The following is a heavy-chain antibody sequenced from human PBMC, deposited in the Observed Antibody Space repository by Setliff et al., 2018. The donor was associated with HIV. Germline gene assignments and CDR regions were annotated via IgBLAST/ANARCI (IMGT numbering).Heavy chain of an antibody. D-gene: IGHD2-21*01. Sequence: ASVKVSCKASGYTFTGYYMHWVRQAPGQGLEWMGRINPNSGGTNYAPKFQGRVTMTRDTSISTAYMELTRLRSDDTAVYYCAKENSVVVGGSPGDYYYGMGVWGQGTTVTVSS. CDR2: INPNSGGT. CDR1: GYTFTGYY. J-gene: IGHJ6*02. V-gene: IGHV1-2*06. CDR3: AKENSVVVGGSPGDYYYGMGV.